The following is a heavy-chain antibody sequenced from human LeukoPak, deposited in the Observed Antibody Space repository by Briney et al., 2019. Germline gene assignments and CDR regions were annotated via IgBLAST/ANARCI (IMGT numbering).Heavy chain of an antibody. CDR1: GYTFTSYG. Sequence: GASAKVSCKASGYTFTSYGISWVRQAPGQGLEWMGWISAYNGNANYAQNLQGRITMTSDTSTSTAYMELTSLRSDDTAVYYCARDYYYDSSGYADYWGQGTLVTVSS. V-gene: IGHV1-18*01. CDR3: ARDYYYDSSGYADY. J-gene: IGHJ4*02. CDR2: ISAYNGNA. D-gene: IGHD3-22*01.